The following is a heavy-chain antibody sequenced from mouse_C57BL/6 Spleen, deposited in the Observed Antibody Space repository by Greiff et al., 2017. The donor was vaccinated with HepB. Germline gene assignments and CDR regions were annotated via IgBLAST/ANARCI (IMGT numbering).Heavy chain of an antibody. CDR2: ISDGGSYT. CDR3: ARDGVQYYFDY. Sequence: EVKLVESGGGLVKPGGSLKLSCAASGFTFSSYAMSWVRQTPEKRLEWVATISDGGSYTYYPDNVKGRFTISRDNAKNNLYLQMSHLKSEDTAMYYCARDGVQYYFDYWGQGTTLTVSS. J-gene: IGHJ2*01. V-gene: IGHV5-4*01. CDR1: GFTFSSYA.